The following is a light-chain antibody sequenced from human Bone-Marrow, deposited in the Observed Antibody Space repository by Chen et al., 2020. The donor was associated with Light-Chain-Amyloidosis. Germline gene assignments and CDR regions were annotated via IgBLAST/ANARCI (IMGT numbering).Light chain of an antibody. J-gene: IGKJ1*01. CDR2: GAS. CDR3: QQYNNWPPWT. Sequence: EIIMTQSPATLSVSPGERATLSCRASQSISSNLAWYLQKPGQTPRLLIYGASTRATGIPARFSGRGSGTEFILTISSMQSEDFALYYCQQYNNWPPWTFSQGTKVEI. CDR1: QSISSN. V-gene: IGKV3-15*01.